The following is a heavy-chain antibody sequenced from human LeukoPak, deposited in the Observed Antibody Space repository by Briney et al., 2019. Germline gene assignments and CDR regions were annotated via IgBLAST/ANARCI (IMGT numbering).Heavy chain of an antibody. CDR1: GFTVSSNY. J-gene: IGHJ5*02. D-gene: IGHD6-19*01. CDR2: IYSGGST. Sequence: GGSLRLSCAASGFTVSSNYMSWVRQAPGKGLEWVSVIYSGGSTYYADSVKGRFTISRNNSKNTLYLQMNSLRAEDTAVYYCARDFQWRFDPWGQGTLVTVSS. V-gene: IGHV3-53*01. CDR3: ARDFQWRFDP.